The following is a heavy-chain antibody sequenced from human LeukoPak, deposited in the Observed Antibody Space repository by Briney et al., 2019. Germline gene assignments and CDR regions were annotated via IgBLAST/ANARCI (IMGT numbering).Heavy chain of an antibody. D-gene: IGHD6-19*01. V-gene: IGHV4-39*07. J-gene: IGHJ5*02. Sequence: SETLPLTCTVSGGSISSSSYYWGWLRQPPGKGLEWIGSIYYSGSTYYNPSLKSRVTISVDTSKNQFSLKLSSVTAADTAVYYCARDAPKQWLVLGWFDPWGQGTLVTVSS. CDR1: GGSISSSSYY. CDR3: ARDAPKQWLVLGWFDP. CDR2: IYYSGST.